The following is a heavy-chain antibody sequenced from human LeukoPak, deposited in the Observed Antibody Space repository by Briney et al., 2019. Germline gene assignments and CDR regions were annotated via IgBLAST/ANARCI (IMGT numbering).Heavy chain of an antibody. D-gene: IGHD2-2*01. CDR2: ISGSGGDT. Sequence: GGSLRLSCATSRFTFSNYGMSWARQAPGKGLEWVSDISGSGGDTHYADSVKGRFTISRDNSKNTLYLQMNSLRVEDRGVYYCARDKNLVCSITCRSEFDYWGQGTLVTVSS. J-gene: IGHJ4*02. CDR3: ARDKNLVCSITCRSEFDY. V-gene: IGHV3-23*01. CDR1: RFTFSNYG.